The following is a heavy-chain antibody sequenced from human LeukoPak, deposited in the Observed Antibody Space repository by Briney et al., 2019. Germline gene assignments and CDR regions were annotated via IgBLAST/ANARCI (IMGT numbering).Heavy chain of an antibody. CDR1: GGSISTNNYY. D-gene: IGHD6-6*01. CDR2: IYYDGRT. Sequence: SETLSLTCTVSGGSISTNNYYWGWIRQPPGKGLEWIGHIYYDGRTYYNPSLKSRVTMSVDTSKNQFSLKLSSVTAADAAVYYCARHRGSSSEFDPWGLGTLVTISS. V-gene: IGHV4-39*01. J-gene: IGHJ5*02. CDR3: ARHRGSSSEFDP.